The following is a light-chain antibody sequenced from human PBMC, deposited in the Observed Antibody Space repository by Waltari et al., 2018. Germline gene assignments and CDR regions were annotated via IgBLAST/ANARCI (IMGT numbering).Light chain of an antibody. Sequence: EIVVTQSPATLSVSPGERAILPCRASQSISNNLAWYQQKPGQAPRLLIYGASARASGIPARFSGSGSGTEFTLTIASLQSEDFAVYYCQQYNSYSLWTFGQGTKVEIK. CDR1: QSISNN. V-gene: IGKV3-15*01. CDR2: GAS. CDR3: QQYNSYSLWT. J-gene: IGKJ1*01.